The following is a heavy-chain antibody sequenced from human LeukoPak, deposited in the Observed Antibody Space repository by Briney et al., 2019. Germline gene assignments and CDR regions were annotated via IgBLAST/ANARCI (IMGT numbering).Heavy chain of an antibody. Sequence: GGSLRLSCAASGFTFSDYYMSWIRQAPGKGLEWVSYIRSNGRTIHYADSVKGRFTISRDNAKNSLYLQMNSLRAENTAVYYCARGHGDFIYYYYYYMDVWGKGSTVTISS. CDR1: GFTFSDYY. CDR2: IRSNGRTI. D-gene: IGHD4-17*01. J-gene: IGHJ6*03. CDR3: ARGHGDFIYYYYYYMDV. V-gene: IGHV3-11*01.